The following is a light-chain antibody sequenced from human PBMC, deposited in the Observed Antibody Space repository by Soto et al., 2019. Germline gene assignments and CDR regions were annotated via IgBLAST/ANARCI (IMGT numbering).Light chain of an antibody. V-gene: IGKV3-11*01. CDR1: QSFSSY. CDR2: DAS. CDR3: QQRSNWPPVIT. Sequence: EIVLTQSPATLSLSPGERATLSCRASQSFSSYLAWYQQKPGQAPRLLIYDASKRATGIPARFSGRGSGTDFTLTISSLEPEDVAVDYCQQRSNWPPVITFGQGTRLEIK. J-gene: IGKJ5*01.